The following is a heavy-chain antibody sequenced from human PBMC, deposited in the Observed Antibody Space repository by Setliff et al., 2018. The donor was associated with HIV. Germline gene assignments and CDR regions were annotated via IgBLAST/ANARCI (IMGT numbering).Heavy chain of an antibody. CDR3: ARAMGANWSYYYYMDV. Sequence: ASETLSLTCNVSGGSISSYYWSWIRLPPGKGLEWIGYIYYSGTADYNPSLKSRATISIDTSKKQLSLKLNSVTAADTAVYYCARAMGANWSYYYYMDVWGKGTTVTVSS. V-gene: IGHV4-59*01. CDR1: GGSISSYY. CDR2: IYYSGTA. J-gene: IGHJ6*03. D-gene: IGHD1-26*01.